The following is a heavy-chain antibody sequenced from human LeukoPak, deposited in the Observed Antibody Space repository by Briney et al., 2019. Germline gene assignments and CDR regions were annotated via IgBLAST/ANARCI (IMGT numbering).Heavy chain of an antibody. J-gene: IGHJ4*02. CDR1: GYTFSTFG. D-gene: IGHD2-15*01. Sequence: ASVKVSCKASGYTFSTFGIGWLRQAPGQGLEWMGWISGYSGNTDYSQKLQGRITMTTDTSTSTAYMELRSLRSDDTAVYYCARDAVVAAISNYFDYWGQGTLVTVSS. CDR3: ARDAVVAAISNYFDY. CDR2: ISGYSGNT. V-gene: IGHV1-18*01.